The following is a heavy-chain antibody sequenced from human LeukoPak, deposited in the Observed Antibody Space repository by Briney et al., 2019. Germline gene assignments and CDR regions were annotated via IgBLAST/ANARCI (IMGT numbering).Heavy chain of an antibody. J-gene: IGHJ4*02. CDR1: GFTFSTYR. CDR2: ISPGSTYT. CDR3: ARALDGYNEDY. Sequence: GGSLRLSCAASGFTFSTYRMNWVRQAPGKGLEWVSCISPGSTYTHYADSVRGRFTISRDNAQNSLYLQMNSLRAEDTAVYYCARALDGYNEDYWGQGTLVTVSS. D-gene: IGHD5-24*01. V-gene: IGHV3-21*01.